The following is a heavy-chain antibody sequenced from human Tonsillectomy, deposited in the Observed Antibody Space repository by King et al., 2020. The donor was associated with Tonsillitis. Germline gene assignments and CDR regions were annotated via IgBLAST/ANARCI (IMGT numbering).Heavy chain of an antibody. D-gene: IGHD3-22*01. CDR1: GFTFDDYA. Sequence: VQLVESGGGLVQPGRSLRLSCAASGFTFDDYAMHWVRQAPGKGLEWVSGISWNRGSIGYADSVKGRFTISRDNAKKSLYLQMNSLRPEDAAFYYCAKDKYYDSRGYFDFWGQGTLVTVSS. V-gene: IGHV3-9*01. CDR2: ISWNRGSI. J-gene: IGHJ4*02. CDR3: AKDKYYDSRGYFDF.